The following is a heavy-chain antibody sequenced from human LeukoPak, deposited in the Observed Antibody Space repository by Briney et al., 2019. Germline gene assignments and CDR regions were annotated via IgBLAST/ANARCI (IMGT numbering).Heavy chain of an antibody. CDR2: INPNSGGT. J-gene: IGHJ4*02. Sequence: ASVKVSCKASGYAFTGYYMHWVRQAPGQGLEWMGWINPNSGGTNYAQKFQGRVTMTRDTSISTAYMELSRLRSDDTAVYYCARADILTGYYPPNDYWGQGTLVTVSS. D-gene: IGHD3-9*01. V-gene: IGHV1-2*02. CDR1: GYAFTGYY. CDR3: ARADILTGYYPPNDY.